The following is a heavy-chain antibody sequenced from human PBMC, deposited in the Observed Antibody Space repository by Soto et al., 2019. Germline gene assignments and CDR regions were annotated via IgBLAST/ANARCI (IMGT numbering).Heavy chain of an antibody. CDR1: GFTFSSYA. CDR2: ISYDGSNK. J-gene: IGHJ3*02. D-gene: IGHD4-17*01. Sequence: PGGSLRLSCAASGFTFSSYAMHWVRQAPGKGLEWVAVISYDGSNKYYADSVKGRFTISRGNSKNTLYLQMNSLRAEDTAVYYCASLTTVTSNPAFDIWGQGTMVTVSS. CDR3: ASLTTVTSNPAFDI. V-gene: IGHV3-30-3*01.